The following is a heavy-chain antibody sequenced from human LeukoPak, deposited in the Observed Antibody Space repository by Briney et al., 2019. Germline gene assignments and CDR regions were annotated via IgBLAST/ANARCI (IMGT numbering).Heavy chain of an antibody. Sequence: ASVKVSCRASGNTFTSYYMHWVRQAPGQGLEWMGIINPSGGSTSYAQKSQGRVTMTRDTSTSTVYMELSSLRSEDTAVYYCARDSPISGSYYGGLGYWGQGTLVTVSS. V-gene: IGHV1-46*01. D-gene: IGHD1-26*01. J-gene: IGHJ4*02. CDR2: INPSGGST. CDR1: GNTFTSYY. CDR3: ARDSPISGSYYGGLGY.